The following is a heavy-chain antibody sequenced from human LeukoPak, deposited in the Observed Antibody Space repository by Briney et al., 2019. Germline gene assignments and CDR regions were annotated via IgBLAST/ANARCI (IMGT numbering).Heavy chain of an antibody. Sequence: GGSLRLSCVASGFTFSDYYMSWVRQPPGKGLEWVANIKQDGSEKYYVDSVKGRFTISRDNAKNSVYLQMNSLKPEDMAFYYCAKGSGLVGALDSWGQGALVTVSS. V-gene: IGHV3-7*03. D-gene: IGHD1-26*01. CDR1: GFTFSDYY. J-gene: IGHJ4*02. CDR2: IKQDGSEK. CDR3: AKGSGLVGALDS.